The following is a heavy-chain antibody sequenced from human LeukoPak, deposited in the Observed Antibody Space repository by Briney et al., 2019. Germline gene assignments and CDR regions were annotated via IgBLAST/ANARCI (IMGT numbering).Heavy chain of an antibody. V-gene: IGHV3-9*01. Sequence: PGRSLRLSGAASGCTFDDYAMHWVRQAPGKGLEWVSGISWNSGSIGYADSVKGRFTISRDNAKNSLYLQMNSLRAEDTALYYCAKGPIAVAGYFDYWGQGTLVTVSS. CDR2: ISWNSGSI. CDR1: GCTFDDYA. CDR3: AKGPIAVAGYFDY. J-gene: IGHJ4*02. D-gene: IGHD6-19*01.